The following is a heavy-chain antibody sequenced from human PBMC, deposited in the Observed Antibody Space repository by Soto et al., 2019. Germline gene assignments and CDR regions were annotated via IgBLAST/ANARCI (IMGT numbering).Heavy chain of an antibody. J-gene: IGHJ4*01. CDR3: ATRVETAAIPDYFDY. Sequence: SVKVSCKASGGTFSSYAISWVRQAPGQGLEWMGGIIPIFGTANYAQKFQGRVTITADESTSTAYMELSSLRSEDTAVYYCATRVETAAIPDYFDYRGHGTMVTVSS. CDR2: IIPIFGTA. D-gene: IGHD2-2*02. V-gene: IGHV1-69*13. CDR1: GGTFSSYA.